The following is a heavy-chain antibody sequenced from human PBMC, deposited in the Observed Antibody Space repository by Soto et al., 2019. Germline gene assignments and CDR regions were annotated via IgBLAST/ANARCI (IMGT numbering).Heavy chain of an antibody. D-gene: IGHD5-12*01. CDR1: GDSVSSSTAA. V-gene: IGHV6-1*01. Sequence: PSQTLSLTCVISGDSVSSSTAAWNWIRQSPSRGLEWLGRTYYRSRWYNDYAVSVRSRITVNADTSKNQFSLHLNSVTPEDTAVYYCARDLESGYSHYYYMDVWGKGTTVTVSS. CDR2: TYYRSRWYN. J-gene: IGHJ6*03. CDR3: ARDLESGYSHYYYMDV.